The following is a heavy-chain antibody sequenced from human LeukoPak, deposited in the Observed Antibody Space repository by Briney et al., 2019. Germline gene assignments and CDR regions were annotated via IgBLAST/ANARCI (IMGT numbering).Heavy chain of an antibody. D-gene: IGHD1-26*01. CDR1: GFTFSSYA. V-gene: IGHV3-23*01. Sequence: GGPLRLSCAASGFTFSSYAMTWVRQAPGKGLEWVSVISASGGATYYADSVKGRFTVSRDNSKNTLYLQMNSLRVEDTAVYYCAKSSDGGSYRSYYFDYWGQGTLLTVSS. CDR2: ISASGGAT. J-gene: IGHJ4*02. CDR3: AKSSDGGSYRSYYFDY.